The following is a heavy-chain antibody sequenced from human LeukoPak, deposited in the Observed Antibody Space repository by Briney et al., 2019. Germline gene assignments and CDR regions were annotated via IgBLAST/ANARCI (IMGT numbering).Heavy chain of an antibody. CDR1: GGSISSSSYH. V-gene: IGHV4-39*01. Sequence: KTSETLSLTCTVSGGSISSSSYHWGWIRQPPGKGLEWIGSIYYSGTTYYNPSLKSRVTISVDTSKNQFSLKVSSVTAADTAVYYCATTYDYTSGGHDYWGHGSLVTVSS. CDR3: ATTYDYTSGGHDY. D-gene: IGHD6-19*01. CDR2: IYYSGTT. J-gene: IGHJ4*01.